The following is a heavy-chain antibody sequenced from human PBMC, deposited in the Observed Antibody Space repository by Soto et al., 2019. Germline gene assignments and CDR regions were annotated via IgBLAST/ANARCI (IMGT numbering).Heavy chain of an antibody. V-gene: IGHV3-11*01. CDR2: ISSDESTV. J-gene: IGHJ4*02. CDR1: RPTFRNYF. CDR3: ATLTAPTDY. Sequence: GGSLRLSCVASRPTFRNYFMNWIRQAPGKGPEWLSYISSDESTVFYADSVKGRFTTSRDNAQNSVYLQMNSLRAEDTAVYYCATLTAPTDYWGQGSLVTVSS. D-gene: IGHD2-21*02.